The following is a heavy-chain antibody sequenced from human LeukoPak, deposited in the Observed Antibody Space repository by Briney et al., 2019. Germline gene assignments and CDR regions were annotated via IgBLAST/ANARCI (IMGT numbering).Heavy chain of an antibody. CDR1: GGSLSSYY. V-gene: IGHV4-59*01. D-gene: IGHD3-9*01. CDR3: ARSGTVTGYLY. CDR2: IYYTGST. J-gene: IGHJ4*02. Sequence: SETLSLTCTVSGGSLSSYYWTWIRQLPGKGLEWIGYIYYTGSTNYNPSLKSRVTMSVDTSKNQFSLNLNSVTAADTAVYYCARSGTVTGYLYWGQGALVTASS.